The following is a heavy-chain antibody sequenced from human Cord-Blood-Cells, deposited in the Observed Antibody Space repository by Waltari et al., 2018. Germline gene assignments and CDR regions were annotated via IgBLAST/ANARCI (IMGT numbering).Heavy chain of an antibody. Sequence: EVQLVQSGAEVKKPGESLKISCKGSGYSFTSYWIGWVRQMPGKGLEWLGISYPGDSDTRYSPTCQGQVTSAADKSISTAYLQWSSLKASDTAMYYCARRGLTGTTYYYGMDVWGQGTTVTVSS. CDR1: GYSFTSYW. J-gene: IGHJ6*02. CDR3: ARRGLTGTTYYYGMDV. V-gene: IGHV5-51*03. D-gene: IGHD1-7*01. CDR2: SYPGDSDT.